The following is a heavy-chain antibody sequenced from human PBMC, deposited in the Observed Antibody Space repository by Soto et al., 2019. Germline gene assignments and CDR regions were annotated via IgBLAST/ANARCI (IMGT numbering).Heavy chain of an antibody. Sequence: ASVKVSCKASGYTFTSYYMHWVRQAPGQGLEWMGIINPSGGSTSYAQKFQGRVTMTRDTSTSTVYMELSSLRSEDTAVYYCARHRDHYCGSGSPYYHYGMGVWGPGTTVSVS. D-gene: IGHD3-10*01. CDR2: INPSGGST. CDR1: GYTFTSYY. CDR3: ARHRDHYCGSGSPYYHYGMGV. V-gene: IGHV1-46*03. J-gene: IGHJ6*02.